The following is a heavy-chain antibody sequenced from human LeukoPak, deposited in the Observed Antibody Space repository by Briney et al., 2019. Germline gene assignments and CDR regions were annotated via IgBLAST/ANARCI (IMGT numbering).Heavy chain of an antibody. J-gene: IGHJ4*02. CDR1: GYTFTGYY. V-gene: IGHV1-2*06. D-gene: IGHD2-2*01. Sequence: GASVKVSCKASGYTFTGYYMHWVRQAPGQGLEWMGRINPNSGGTNYAQKFQGRVTMTRDTSISTAYMELSRLRSGDTAVYYCARDRHYCSSTSCYYFDYWGQGTLVTVSS. CDR3: ARDRHYCSSTSCYYFDY. CDR2: INPNSGGT.